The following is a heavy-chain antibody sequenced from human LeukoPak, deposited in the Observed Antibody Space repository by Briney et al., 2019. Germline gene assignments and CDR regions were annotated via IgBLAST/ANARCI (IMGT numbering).Heavy chain of an antibody. Sequence: ASVKVSCKASGYTFTSYDINWVRQATGQGLEWMGWINPNSGGTNYAQKFQGRVTMTRDTSISTAYMELSRLLSGDTAVYYCARGKTMVYCGGDCYRFDNWGQGTLVTVSS. J-gene: IGHJ4*02. CDR2: INPNSGGT. D-gene: IGHD2-21*02. CDR1: GYTFTSYD. CDR3: ARGKTMVYCGGDCYRFDN. V-gene: IGHV1-2*02.